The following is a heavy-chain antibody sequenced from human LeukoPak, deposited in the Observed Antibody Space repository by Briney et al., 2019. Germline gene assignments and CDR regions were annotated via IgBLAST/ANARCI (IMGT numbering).Heavy chain of an antibody. J-gene: IGHJ5*02. Sequence: GGSLRLSCAASGFTFSTYYMSWARQAPGKGLEWVANTNRDGSEKKYVDSAKGRFTISRDNAKNSLYLQVNSLRDEDTALYYCAGDTGWFDPWGQGTLVTVSS. CDR1: GFTFSTYY. V-gene: IGHV3-7*01. CDR2: TNRDGSEK. CDR3: AGDTGWFDP.